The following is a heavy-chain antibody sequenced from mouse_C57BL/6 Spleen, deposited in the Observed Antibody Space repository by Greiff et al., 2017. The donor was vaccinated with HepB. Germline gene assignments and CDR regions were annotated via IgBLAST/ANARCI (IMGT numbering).Heavy chain of an antibody. CDR2: IHPNSGST. D-gene: IGHD1-1*01. Sequence: QVQLQQPGAELVKPGASVKLSCKASGYTFTSYWMHWVKQRPGQGLEWIGMIHPNSGSTNYNAKFKSKATLTVGKSTSTAYMQLSCLTSEDSAVYYCARSDYGSSYGYWGQGTTLTVSS. V-gene: IGHV1-64*01. J-gene: IGHJ2*01. CDR1: GYTFTSYW. CDR3: ARSDYGSSYGY.